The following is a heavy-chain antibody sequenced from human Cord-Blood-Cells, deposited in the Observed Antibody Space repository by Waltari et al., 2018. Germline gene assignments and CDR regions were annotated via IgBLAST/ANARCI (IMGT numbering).Heavy chain of an antibody. Sequence: EVQLVESGGGLVQPGGSLRLSCAASGFTFSSYWMSWVRQAPGKGLEWVANIKQDGSEKYYVDSVKGRFTISRDNAKNALYLQMNSLRAEDTAVYYCARNAYYDFWSGYYTGIDYWGQGTLVTVSS. J-gene: IGHJ4*02. D-gene: IGHD3-3*01. CDR3: ARNAYYDFWSGYYTGIDY. CDR2: IKQDGSEK. V-gene: IGHV3-7*01. CDR1: GFTFSSYW.